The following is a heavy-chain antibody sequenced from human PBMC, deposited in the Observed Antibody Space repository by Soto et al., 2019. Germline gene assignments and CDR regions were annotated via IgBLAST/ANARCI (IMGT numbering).Heavy chain of an antibody. D-gene: IGHD2-2*01. Sequence: QVQLVQSGAEVKKPGSSVKVSCKASGGTFSSYAISWVRQAPGQGLEWMGGIIPISDTTNYAQKFQGRVTITADESTSTAYMELSSLRSEDTAVYYFARSQGSSTSLELYYYYSYGMDVWGQGTTVTVSS. J-gene: IGHJ6*02. CDR1: GGTFSSYA. V-gene: IGHV1-69*01. CDR2: IIPISDTT. CDR3: ARSQGSSTSLELYYYYSYGMDV.